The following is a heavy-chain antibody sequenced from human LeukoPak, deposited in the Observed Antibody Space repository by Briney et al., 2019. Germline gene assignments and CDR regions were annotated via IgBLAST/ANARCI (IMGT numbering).Heavy chain of an antibody. V-gene: IGHV3-11*05. CDR2: ISSSSSNR. J-gene: IGHJ4*02. CDR3: ARGGDYGDVTDY. Sequence: GGSLRLSCAASGFTFSDYYMSWIRQAPGKGLEWVSYISSSSSNRNYADSVKGRFTISRDNAKNSLYLQMNSLRAEDTAVYYCARGGDYGDVTDYWGQGTLVTASS. CDR1: GFTFSDYY. D-gene: IGHD4-17*01.